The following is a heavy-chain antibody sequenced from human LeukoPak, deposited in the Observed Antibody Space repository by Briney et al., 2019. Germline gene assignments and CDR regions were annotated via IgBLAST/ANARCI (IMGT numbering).Heavy chain of an antibody. Sequence: ASVKVSCKASGYTFSIYDINWVRQATGQGLEWMGWINPNSGGTNYAQKFQGRVTMTRDTSISTAYMELSRLRSDDTAVYYCARDLNYYDSSGYYYEGVYPLNDAFDIWGQGTMVTVSS. J-gene: IGHJ3*02. CDR1: GYTFSIYD. D-gene: IGHD3-22*01. CDR3: ARDLNYYDSSGYYYEGVYPLNDAFDI. CDR2: INPNSGGT. V-gene: IGHV1-2*02.